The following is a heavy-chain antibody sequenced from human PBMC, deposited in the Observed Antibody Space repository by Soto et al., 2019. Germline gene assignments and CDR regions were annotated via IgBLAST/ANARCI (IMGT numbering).Heavy chain of an antibody. D-gene: IGHD1-26*01. Sequence: GGSLRLSCAASGFRFDEHAMHWVRQAPGKGLEWVSGITRDSGNKGYADSVKGRFIVSRDNAKNSLYLQMNSLRPDDTALYYCAKDKVGGTYFSGLDYWGQGALVTVSS. CDR1: GFRFDEHA. J-gene: IGHJ4*02. V-gene: IGHV3-9*01. CDR2: ITRDSGNK. CDR3: AKDKVGGTYFSGLDY.